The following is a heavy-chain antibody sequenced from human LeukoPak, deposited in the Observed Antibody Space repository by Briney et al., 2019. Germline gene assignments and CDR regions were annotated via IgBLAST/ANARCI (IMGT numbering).Heavy chain of an antibody. D-gene: IGHD1-26*01. Sequence: GGSLRLSCAASGFTFTSYAMSWVRQAPGKGLEWVSAITGSGDTTYYPASVKGRFTISRDNSRKTFHLQMDSLRADDTAIYYCAKGKVNHLGALAFWGQGTLVTVSS. CDR3: AKGKVNHLGALAF. J-gene: IGHJ4*02. V-gene: IGHV3-23*01. CDR2: ITGSGDTT. CDR1: GFTFTSYA.